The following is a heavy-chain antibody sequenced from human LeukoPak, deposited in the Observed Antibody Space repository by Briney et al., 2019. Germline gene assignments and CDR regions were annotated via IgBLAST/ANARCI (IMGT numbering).Heavy chain of an antibody. CDR2: ISYDGSNK. CDR1: GFTFSSYA. Sequence: GGSLRLSCAASGFTFSSYAMHWVRQAPGKRLEWVAVISYDGSNKYYADSVKGRFTISRDNSKNTLYLQMNSLRAEDTAVYYCARDPRSRYYFDYWGQGTLVTVSS. J-gene: IGHJ4*02. CDR3: ARDPRSRYYFDY. V-gene: IGHV3-30-3*01.